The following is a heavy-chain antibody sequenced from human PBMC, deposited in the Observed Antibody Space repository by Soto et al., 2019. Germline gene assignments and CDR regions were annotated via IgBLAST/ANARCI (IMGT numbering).Heavy chain of an antibody. CDR1: GFTFTTYT. D-gene: IGHD3-3*02. Sequence: PGGSLRLSCAASGFTFTTYTMNWVRQAPVKGLEFGSAINGVEGRTYYADSVKGGFTIARYNSKNVLFLQMNSVRAEDRAVYYFVKERHLDGICTFDHSGQGTSVTVSA. CDR2: INGVEGRT. J-gene: IGHJ4*02. CDR3: VKERHLDGICTFDH. V-gene: IGHV3-23*01.